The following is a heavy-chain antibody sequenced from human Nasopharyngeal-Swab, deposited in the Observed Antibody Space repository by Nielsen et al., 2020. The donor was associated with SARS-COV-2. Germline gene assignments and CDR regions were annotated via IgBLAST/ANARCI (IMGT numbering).Heavy chain of an antibody. CDR3: VKGPPAVLHYFDY. V-gene: IGHV3-74*01. D-gene: IGHD2-8*01. CDR2: INSDGSNT. CDR1: GFTFSAYW. Sequence: GGSLRLSCTASGFTFSAYWMYWVRQAPGKGLVWVSRINSDGSNTAYADSVKGRFTISRDNSKNTLYLQMNSLRAEDTAVYYCVKGPPAVLHYFDYWGQGTLVTVSS. J-gene: IGHJ4*02.